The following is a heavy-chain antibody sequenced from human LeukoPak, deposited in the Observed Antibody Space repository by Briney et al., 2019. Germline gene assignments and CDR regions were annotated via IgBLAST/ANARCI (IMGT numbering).Heavy chain of an antibody. Sequence: PSETLSLTCTVSGGSISSYYWSWIRQPPGKGLEWIGYIYYSGSTNYNPSLKSRVTISVDTSKNQFSLKLSSVTAADTAVYYCARNLANWNYVVAFDIWGQGTMVTVSS. J-gene: IGHJ3*02. CDR1: GGSISSYY. CDR3: ARNLANWNYVVAFDI. D-gene: IGHD1-7*01. V-gene: IGHV4-59*08. CDR2: IYYSGST.